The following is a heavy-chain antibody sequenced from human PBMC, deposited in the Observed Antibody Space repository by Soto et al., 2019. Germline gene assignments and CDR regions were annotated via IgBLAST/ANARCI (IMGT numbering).Heavy chain of an antibody. D-gene: IGHD1-1*01. V-gene: IGHV3-64*01. CDR1: GFTFSRYA. Sequence: EVQLVESGGGLVQPGGSLRLSCVASGFTFSRYAMHWVRQAPGKGLEYVSAVSSNGGSTYYANSVKGRFTISRDNSTNALYLQMGSLRAEDMAVYYCARGAGDNCYYYGVDVWGQGTTVTVSS. CDR2: VSSNGGST. J-gene: IGHJ6*02. CDR3: ARGAGDNCYYYGVDV.